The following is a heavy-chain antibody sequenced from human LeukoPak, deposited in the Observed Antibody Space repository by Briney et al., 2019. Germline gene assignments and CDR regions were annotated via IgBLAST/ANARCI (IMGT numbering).Heavy chain of an antibody. Sequence: GGSLRLSCAASGFTFSSYAMAWVRQAPGKGLEWISSLSSGRSPSYSDSLEGRLTMSSDNARNTLYLQMDNLRGEDTAMYYCARQLGYCAAGTCYFDSWGHGTQVTVSS. V-gene: IGHV3-23*05. J-gene: IGHJ4*01. D-gene: IGHD1-1*01. CDR1: GFTFSSYA. CDR2: LSSGRSP. CDR3: ARQLGYCAAGTCYFDS.